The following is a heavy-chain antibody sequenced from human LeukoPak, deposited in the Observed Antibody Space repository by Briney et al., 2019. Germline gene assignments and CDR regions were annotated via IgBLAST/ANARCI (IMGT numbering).Heavy chain of an antibody. CDR3: ARTNYYDSSGPKHYFDQ. CDR2: IYYSGST. D-gene: IGHD3-22*01. J-gene: IGHJ4*02. CDR1: GGSISSGDYY. Sequence: SETLSLTCTVSGGSISSGDYYWRWLRQPPGKGLECIGYIYYSGSTYYNPSLKSRVTISVDTSKNQFSLKLSSVTAADTAVYYCARTNYYDSSGPKHYFDQWGQGTLVTVSS. V-gene: IGHV4-30-4*01.